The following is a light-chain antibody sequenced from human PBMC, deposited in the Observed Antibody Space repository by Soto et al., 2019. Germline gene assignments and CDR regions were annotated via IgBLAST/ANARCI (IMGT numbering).Light chain of an antibody. Sequence: QLTQSPSFLSPSIGESVTITCRASQVISTSLAWYQVKPGKAPKLLIYAASTLESGVPSRFSATVSGTEFSLTITSLQPEVFPTYYCQQRFDSPITFGQGTNWRL. CDR3: QQRFDSPIT. CDR2: AAS. CDR1: QVISTS. V-gene: IGKV1-9*01. J-gene: IGKJ5*01.